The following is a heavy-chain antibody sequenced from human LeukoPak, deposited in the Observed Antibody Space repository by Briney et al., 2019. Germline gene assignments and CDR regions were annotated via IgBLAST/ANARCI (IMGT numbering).Heavy chain of an antibody. J-gene: IGHJ3*02. V-gene: IGHV3-74*01. CDR1: GFTFSSYW. CDR3: AKAAYYPRIADAFDI. Sequence: GGSLRLSCAASGFTFSSYWMHWVRQAPGKGLVWVSRINSDGSSTSYADSVKGRFTISRDNAKNSLYLQMNSLRAEDTALYYCAKAAYYPRIADAFDIWGQGTMVTVSS. CDR2: INSDGSST. D-gene: IGHD1-26*01.